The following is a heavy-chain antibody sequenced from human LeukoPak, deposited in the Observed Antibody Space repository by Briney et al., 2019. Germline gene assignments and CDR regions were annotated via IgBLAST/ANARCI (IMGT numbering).Heavy chain of an antibody. CDR2: IYHSGST. CDR1: GYSISSGYY. V-gene: IGHV4-38-2*02. Sequence: SETLSLTCTVSGYSISSGYYWVWIRQPPGKGLEWIGSIYHSGSTNYNPSLKSRVTISVDTSKNQFSLKVSSVTAADTAVYYCARGDCSSTICYSPMDVWGTGTTVTVSS. D-gene: IGHD2-2*01. J-gene: IGHJ6*03. CDR3: ARGDCSSTICYSPMDV.